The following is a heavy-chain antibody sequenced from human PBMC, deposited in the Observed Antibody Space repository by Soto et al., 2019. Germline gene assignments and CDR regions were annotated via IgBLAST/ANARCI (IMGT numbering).Heavy chain of an antibody. CDR3: ARDMSVYCSGGSCYFLDYYYGMDV. Sequence: PGGSLRLSCAASGFTFSSYGMHWVRQAPGKGLEWVAVIWYDGSNKYYADSVKGRFTISRDNSKNTLYLQMNSLRAEGTAVYYCARDMSVYCSGGSCYFLDYYYGMDVWGQGTTVTVSS. J-gene: IGHJ6*02. CDR2: IWYDGSNK. V-gene: IGHV3-33*01. D-gene: IGHD2-15*01. CDR1: GFTFSSYG.